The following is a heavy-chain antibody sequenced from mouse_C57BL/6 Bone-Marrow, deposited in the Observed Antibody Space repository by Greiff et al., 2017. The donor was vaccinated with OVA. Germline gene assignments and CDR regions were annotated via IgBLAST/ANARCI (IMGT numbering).Heavy chain of an antibody. D-gene: IGHD1-1*01. J-gene: IGHJ3*01. CDR2: IYPRSGNT. CDR3: ARDRHYYSGSPFAY. Sequence: QVQLKESGAELARPGASVKLSCKASGYTFTSYGISWVKQRTGQGLEWIGEIYPRSGNTYYNEKFKGKATLTADKSSSTAYMELRSLTSEDSAVYFCARDRHYYSGSPFAYWGQGTLVTVSA. CDR1: GYTFTSYG. V-gene: IGHV1-81*01.